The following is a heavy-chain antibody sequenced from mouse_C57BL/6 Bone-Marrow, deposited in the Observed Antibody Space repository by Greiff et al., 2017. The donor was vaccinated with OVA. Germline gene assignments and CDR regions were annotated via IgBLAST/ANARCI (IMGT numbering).Heavy chain of an antibody. V-gene: IGHV1-81*01. J-gene: IGHJ4*01. CDR1: GYTFTSYG. CDR2: IYPRSGNT. Sequence: VQLQQSGAELARPGASVKLSCKASGYTFTSYGISWVKQRTGKGLEWIGEIYPRSGNTYYHEKFKGKATLTADKSSSTAYMALRRLTSEDAAVYDSERSGAMDYWGQGTSVTVSS. CDR3: ERSGAMDY.